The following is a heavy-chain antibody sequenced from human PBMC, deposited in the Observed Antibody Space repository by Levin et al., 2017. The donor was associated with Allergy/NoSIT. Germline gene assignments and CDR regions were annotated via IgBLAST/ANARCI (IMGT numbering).Heavy chain of an antibody. J-gene: IGHJ4*02. Sequence: GESLKISCAASGFTFSSYSMNWVRQAPGKGLEWVSSISSSSSYIYYADSVKGRFTISRDNAKNSLYLQMNSLRAEDTAVYYCVREPLGGNADFDYWGQGTLVTVSS. CDR3: VREPLGGNADFDY. D-gene: IGHD4-23*01. V-gene: IGHV3-21*01. CDR2: ISSSSSYI. CDR1: GFTFSSYS.